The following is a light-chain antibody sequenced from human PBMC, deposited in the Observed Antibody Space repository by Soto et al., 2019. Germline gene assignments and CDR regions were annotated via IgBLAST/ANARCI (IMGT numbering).Light chain of an antibody. V-gene: IGKV1-5*01. J-gene: IGKJ1*01. CDR1: QSISSW. CDR2: DVS. CDR3: QQYNTFWT. Sequence: DIQMTQSPSTLSASVGDRVTITCRASQSISSWLAWYQQKPGKAPKLLIYDVSGLESGVPSRFSGSGSGTEFTLTISSLQPDDSATYYCQQYNTFWTFGQGTTVEIK.